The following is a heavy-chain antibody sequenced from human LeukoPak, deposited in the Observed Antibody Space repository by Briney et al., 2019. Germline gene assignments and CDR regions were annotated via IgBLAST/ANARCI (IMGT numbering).Heavy chain of an antibody. J-gene: IGHJ4*02. CDR1: GFTFSIYG. CDR2: ISGSGGRI. D-gene: IGHD3-22*01. Sequence: GGSLRLSCAASGFTFSIYGMSWVRQAPGKGLEWVSAISGSGGRIYNADSVKGRFTISRDNAKNSLYLQMNSLRAEDTAVYYCARERGDSSGYLTHYFDYWGQGALVTVSS. V-gene: IGHV3-23*01. CDR3: ARERGDSSGYLTHYFDY.